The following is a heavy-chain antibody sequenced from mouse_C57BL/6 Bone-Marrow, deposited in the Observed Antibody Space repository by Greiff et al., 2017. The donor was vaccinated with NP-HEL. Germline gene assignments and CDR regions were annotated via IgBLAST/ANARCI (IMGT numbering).Heavy chain of an antibody. D-gene: IGHD2-3*01. CDR3: TRFTDGYLYYYAMDY. V-gene: IGHV5-9-1*02. Sequence: EVKLVESGEGLVKPGGSLKLSCAASGFTFSSYAMSWVRQTPEKRLEWVAYISSGGDYIYYADTVKGRFTISRDNARNTLYLQMSSLKSEDTAMYYCTRFTDGYLYYYAMDYWGQGTSVTVSS. J-gene: IGHJ4*01. CDR2: ISSGGDYI. CDR1: GFTFSSYA.